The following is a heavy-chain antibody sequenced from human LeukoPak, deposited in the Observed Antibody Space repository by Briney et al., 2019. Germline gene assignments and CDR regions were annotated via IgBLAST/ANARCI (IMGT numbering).Heavy chain of an antibody. CDR3: ARHAVRGYSYLDY. Sequence: SETQSLTCTVPGGSISSYYWSWIRQPPGKGLEWIGYIYYSGSSNYNPSLKSRVTISVDTSKNQFSLKLTSVTAADTAVYYCARHAVRGYSYLDYWGQGTLVTVSS. CDR1: GGSISSYY. D-gene: IGHD5-18*01. J-gene: IGHJ4*02. CDR2: IYYSGSS. V-gene: IGHV4-59*08.